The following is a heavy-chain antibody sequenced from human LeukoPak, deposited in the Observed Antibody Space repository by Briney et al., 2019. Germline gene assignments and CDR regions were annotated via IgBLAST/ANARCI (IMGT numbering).Heavy chain of an antibody. CDR1: GFTFSNAW. CDR2: IKSKTDGGTT. V-gene: IGHV3-15*01. Sequence: GGSLRLSCAASGFTFSNAWMSWVRQARGKGLEWVGRIKSKTDGGTTDYAAPVKGRFTISRDDSKNTLYLQMNSLKTEDTAVYYCTTDYGDNGREAFDIWGQGTMVTVSS. J-gene: IGHJ3*02. CDR3: TTDYGDNGREAFDI. D-gene: IGHD4-17*01.